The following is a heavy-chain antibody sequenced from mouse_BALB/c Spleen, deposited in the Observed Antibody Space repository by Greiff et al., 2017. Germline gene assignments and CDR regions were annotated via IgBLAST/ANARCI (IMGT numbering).Heavy chain of an antibody. Sequence: VKLMESGAELAKPGASVKMSCKASGYTFTSYWMHWVKQRPGQGLEWIGYINPSTGYTEYNQKFKDKATLTADKSSSTAYMQLSSLTSEDSAVYYYAREDGNYGKFAYWGQGTLVTVSA. CDR1: GYTFTSYW. J-gene: IGHJ3*01. CDR3: AREDGNYGKFAY. D-gene: IGHD2-1*01. V-gene: IGHV1-7*01. CDR2: INPSTGYT.